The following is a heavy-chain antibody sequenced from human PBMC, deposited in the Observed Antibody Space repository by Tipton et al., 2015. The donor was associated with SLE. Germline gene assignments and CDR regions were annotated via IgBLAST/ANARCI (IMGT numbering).Heavy chain of an antibody. CDR2: IYYSGST. CDR3: ARETPPAYCSGGSCINWFDP. CDR1: GGSISSGGYY. D-gene: IGHD2-15*01. Sequence: TLSLTCTVSGGSISSGGYYWSWIRQHPGKGLEWIGYIYYSGSTYYNPALRSQVTISVDTSKNQFSLKLSSVTAADTAVYYCARETPPAYCSGGSCINWFDPWGQGTLVTVSS. J-gene: IGHJ5*02. V-gene: IGHV4-31*01.